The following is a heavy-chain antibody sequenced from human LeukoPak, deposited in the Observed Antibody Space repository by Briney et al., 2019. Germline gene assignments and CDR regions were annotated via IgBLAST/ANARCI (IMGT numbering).Heavy chain of an antibody. CDR3: ARAEGYCSGGSCYPDNWFDP. V-gene: IGHV4-39*01. Sequence: PSETLSLTCTVSGDSISSSSSYWGWIRQPPGEGLEWIGSIYYSGSTYYNTSLKSRVTISVDTSKNQFSLRLNSVTAADTAVYYCARAEGYCSGGSCYPDNWFDPWGQGTLVTVSS. D-gene: IGHD2-15*01. CDR2: IYYSGST. CDR1: GDSISSSSSY. J-gene: IGHJ5*02.